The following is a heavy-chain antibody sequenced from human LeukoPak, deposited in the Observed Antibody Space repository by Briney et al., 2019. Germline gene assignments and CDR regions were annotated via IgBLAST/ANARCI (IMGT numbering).Heavy chain of an antibody. CDR3: ARHERPGYYGSGSYYGY. V-gene: IGHV5-10-1*01. CDR2: IDPSDSYT. J-gene: IGHJ4*02. Sequence: GESLRISCKGSGYSFTSYWISRVRQMPGKGLEWMGRIDPSDSYTNYSPSFQGHVTISADKSISTAYLQWSSLKASDTAMYYCARHERPGYYGSGSYYGYWGQGTLVTVSS. CDR1: GYSFTSYW. D-gene: IGHD3-10*01.